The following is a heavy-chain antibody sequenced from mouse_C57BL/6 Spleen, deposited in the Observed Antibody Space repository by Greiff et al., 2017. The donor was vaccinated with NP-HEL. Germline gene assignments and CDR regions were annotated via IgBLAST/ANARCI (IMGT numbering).Heavy chain of an antibody. CDR3: ARNYDYDVGFAY. CDR2: IYPRSGNT. CDR1: GYTFTSYG. V-gene: IGHV1-81*01. Sequence: VMLVESGAELARPGASVKLSCKASGYTFTSYGISWVKQRTGQGLEWIGEIYPRSGNTYYNEKFKGKATLTADKSSSTAYMELRSLTSEDSAVYFCARNYDYDVGFAYWGQGTLVTVSA. D-gene: IGHD2-4*01. J-gene: IGHJ3*01.